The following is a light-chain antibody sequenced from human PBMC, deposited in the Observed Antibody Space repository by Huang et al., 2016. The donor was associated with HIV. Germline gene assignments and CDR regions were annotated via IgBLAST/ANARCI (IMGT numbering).Light chain of an antibody. CDR2: GAC. CDR1: ESVGIS. J-gene: IGKJ4*01. CDR3: QQYDKWPPLLT. V-gene: IGKV3-15*01. Sequence: EIVMTQSPATLSVSPGERVILSCRASESVGISLAWYQQKPGQAPRLRIYGACNRASGGPTRFSGSGSGTEFTLSISGLQSADFAVYYCQQYDKWPPLLTFGGGTKVEIK.